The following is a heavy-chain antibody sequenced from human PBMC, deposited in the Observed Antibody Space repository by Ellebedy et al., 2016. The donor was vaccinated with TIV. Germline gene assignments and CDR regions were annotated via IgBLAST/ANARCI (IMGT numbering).Heavy chain of an antibody. D-gene: IGHD6-13*01. CDR1: GFTFGGYG. Sequence: PGGSLRLSCATSGFTFGGYGIHWVRQAPGKGLEWVAVIWYDGTSKYYADSVKGRLSISRDNSKNTVDLQMNSLRVEDTAVYYCARDQGYSSSWLTDWGQGALVTVFS. V-gene: IGHV3-33*01. J-gene: IGHJ4*02. CDR3: ARDQGYSSSWLTD. CDR2: IWYDGTSK.